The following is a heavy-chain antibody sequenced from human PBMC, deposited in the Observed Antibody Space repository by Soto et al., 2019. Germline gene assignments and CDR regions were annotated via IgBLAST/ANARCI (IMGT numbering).Heavy chain of an antibody. CDR3: ARELYYYGSGNNWFDP. CDR2: IYYSGST. J-gene: IGHJ5*02. V-gene: IGHV4-31*03. CDR1: GGSISSGGYY. D-gene: IGHD3-10*01. Sequence: SATLSLTCTVSGGSISSGGYYWSWIRQHPWKGLEWIGYIYYSGSTYYNPSLKSRVTISVDTSKNQSSLKLSTVTAADTAVYYCARELYYYGSGNNWFDPWGQGTLVTVS.